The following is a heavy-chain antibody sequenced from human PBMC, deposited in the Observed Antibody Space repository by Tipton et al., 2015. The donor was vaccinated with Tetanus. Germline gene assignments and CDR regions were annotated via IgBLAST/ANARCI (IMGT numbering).Heavy chain of an antibody. CDR2: IYQTDST. D-gene: IGHD5-12*01. CDR3: VRGRGLGAYSFGFEY. Sequence: TLSLTCNVSGALLTTGGYSWGWNRQPRGQGLEWLGYIYQTDSTHYNPSVRGRLPLSQQRSKNQVFLKQSSVTAADTAVYYCVRGRGLGAYSFGFEYWGRGALVTVSS. CDR1: GALLTTGGYS. V-gene: IGHV4-30-2*01. J-gene: IGHJ4*02.